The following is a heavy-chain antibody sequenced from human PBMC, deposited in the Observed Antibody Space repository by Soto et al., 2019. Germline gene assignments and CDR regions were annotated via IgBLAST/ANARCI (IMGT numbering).Heavy chain of an antibody. CDR3: ARDCSGGSCYPALGA. CDR2: IYSDGTT. CDR1: GFAVSNTY. D-gene: IGHD2-15*01. Sequence: EVHLVESGGGLIQPGGSLTLSCAASGFAVSNTYMSWVRQAPGRGLEWVSFIYSDGTTCYADSVKGRLTISRDTSKNTLSLQMNSLRAEDTAVYYCARDCSGGSCYPALGAWGQGTLVTVSS. V-gene: IGHV3-53*01. J-gene: IGHJ5*02.